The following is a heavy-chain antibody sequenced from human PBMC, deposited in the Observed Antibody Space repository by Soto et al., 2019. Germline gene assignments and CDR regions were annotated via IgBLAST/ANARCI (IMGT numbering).Heavy chain of an antibody. CDR2: MYYSGST. D-gene: IGHD3-22*01. Sequence: PSETLSLSCTVSGGSISNYYWSWIRQPPGKGLEWIGYMYYSGSTNYNPSLKSRVTISVDTSKNQFSLKLSSVTAADTAVYYCAREADSSGYYLGLDYWGQGTLVTVPS. CDR1: GGSISNYY. CDR3: AREADSSGYYLGLDY. J-gene: IGHJ4*02. V-gene: IGHV4-59*12.